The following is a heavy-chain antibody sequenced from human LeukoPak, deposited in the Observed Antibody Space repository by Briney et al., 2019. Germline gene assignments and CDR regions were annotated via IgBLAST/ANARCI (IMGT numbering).Heavy chain of an antibody. Sequence: ASVKVSCKASGYTFTSYYMHWVRQAPGQGLEWMGIINPSGGSTSYAQKFQGRVTMTRDMSTSTVYMELSSLRSEDTAVYYCARDRRQWLVRGAFDIWGQGTMVTVSS. CDR2: INPSGGST. D-gene: IGHD6-19*01. CDR1: GYTFTSYY. V-gene: IGHV1-46*01. CDR3: ARDRRQWLVRGAFDI. J-gene: IGHJ3*02.